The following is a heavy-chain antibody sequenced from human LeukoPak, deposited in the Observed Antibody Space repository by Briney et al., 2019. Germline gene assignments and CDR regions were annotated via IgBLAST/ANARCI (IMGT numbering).Heavy chain of an antibody. D-gene: IGHD6-19*01. Sequence: GASVKVSCKASGYTFTGYYMHWVRQAPGQGLEWMGWISAYNGNTNYAQKLQGRVTMTTDTSTSTAYMELRSLRSDDTAVYYCARGTSQWPADAFDIWGQGTMVTVSS. J-gene: IGHJ3*02. CDR1: GYTFTGYY. V-gene: IGHV1-18*04. CDR2: ISAYNGNT. CDR3: ARGTSQWPADAFDI.